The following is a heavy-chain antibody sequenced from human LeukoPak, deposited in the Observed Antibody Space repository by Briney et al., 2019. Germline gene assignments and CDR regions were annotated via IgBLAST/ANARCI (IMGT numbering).Heavy chain of an antibody. J-gene: IGHJ4*02. V-gene: IGHV4-34*01. CDR3: ARGRHDYGDYDFDY. CDR2: INHSGST. D-gene: IGHD4-17*01. Sequence: SETLSLTCAVYGGSFSGYYWSWIRQPPGEGLEWIGEINHSGSTNYNPSLKSRVTISVDTSKNQFSLKLSSVTAADTAVYYCARGRHDYGDYDFDYWGQGTLVTISS. CDR1: GGSFSGYY.